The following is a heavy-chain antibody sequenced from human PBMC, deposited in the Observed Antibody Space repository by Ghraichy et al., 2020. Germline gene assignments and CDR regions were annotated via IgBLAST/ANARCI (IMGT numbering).Heavy chain of an antibody. J-gene: IGHJ6*02. CDR2: ISAYNGNT. V-gene: IGHV1-18*01. Sequence: VKVSCKASGYTFTSYGISWVRQAPGQGLEWMGWISAYNGNTNYAQKLQGRVTMTTDTSTSTAYMELRSLRSDDTAVYYCARDSRRRVPASYYYGMDVWGQGTTVTVSS. D-gene: IGHD2-2*01. CDR1: GYTFTSYG. CDR3: ARDSRRRVPASYYYGMDV.